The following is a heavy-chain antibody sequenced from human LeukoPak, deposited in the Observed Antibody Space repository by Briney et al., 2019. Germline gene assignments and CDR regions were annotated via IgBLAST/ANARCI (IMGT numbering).Heavy chain of an antibody. J-gene: IGHJ4*02. CDR3: ASSWELFDY. V-gene: IGHV1-2*02. Sequence: ASVKVSCKASGYTFTSYDINWVRQATGQGLEWMGWINPNSGGTNYAQKFQGRVTMTRDTSISTAYMELSRLRSDDTAVYYCASSWELFDYWGQGTLVTVSS. CDR1: GYTFTSYD. CDR2: INPNSGGT. D-gene: IGHD1-26*01.